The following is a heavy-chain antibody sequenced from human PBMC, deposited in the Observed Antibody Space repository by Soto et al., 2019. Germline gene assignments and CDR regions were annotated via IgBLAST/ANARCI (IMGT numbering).Heavy chain of an antibody. CDR3: AKNVATMVRGVIGDYYYYYGMDV. Sequence: GGSLRVSRAAAGCKFISYCGSWVRQEPGKGLEWVSAISGSGGSTYYADSVKGRFTISRDNSKNTLYLQMNSLRAEDTAVYYCAKNVATMVRGVIGDYYYYYGMDVWGQGTTVTVSS. D-gene: IGHD3-10*01. J-gene: IGHJ6*02. V-gene: IGHV3-23*01. CDR2: ISGSGGST. CDR1: GCKFISYC.